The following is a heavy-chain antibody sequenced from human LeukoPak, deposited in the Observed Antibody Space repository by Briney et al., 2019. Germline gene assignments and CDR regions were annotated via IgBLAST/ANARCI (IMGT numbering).Heavy chain of an antibody. CDR1: GGSISSSSYY. D-gene: IGHD3-16*02. CDR3: ARQGLLGDYVWGSYRYTDY. CDR2: IYYSGST. J-gene: IGHJ4*02. V-gene: IGHV4-39*01. Sequence: SETLSLTCTVSGGSISSSSYYWGWIRRPPGKGLEWIGSIYYSGSTYYNPSLKSRVTISVDTSKNQFSLKLSSVTAADTAVYYCARQGLLGDYVWGSYRYTDYWGQGTLVTVSS.